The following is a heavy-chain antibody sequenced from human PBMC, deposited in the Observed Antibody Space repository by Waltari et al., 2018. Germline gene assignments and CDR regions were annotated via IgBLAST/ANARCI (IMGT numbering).Heavy chain of an antibody. CDR2: ISSSGSTI. Sequence: MNWVRRAPGRGLELVAYISSSGSTIYYADSVKGRFTISRDSAKNSLYLQMNSLRDEDTAVYYCARVVARDWGQGTLVTVSS. V-gene: IGHV3-48*02. J-gene: IGHJ4*02. CDR3: ARVVARD.